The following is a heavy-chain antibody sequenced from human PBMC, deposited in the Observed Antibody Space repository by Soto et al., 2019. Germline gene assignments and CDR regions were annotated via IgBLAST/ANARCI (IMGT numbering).Heavy chain of an antibody. D-gene: IGHD3-9*01. CDR3: ARVLGEQRTPYFVGFDT. Sequence: GAWIRQSPGREMQWIGTMHHTGTTSYNPSLQSRATIAIDASKNQMFLKLISVTAADTAVYYCARVLGEQRTPYFVGFDTSGQRTQVTV. J-gene: IGHJ5*02. V-gene: IGHV4-39*01. CDR2: MHHTGTT.